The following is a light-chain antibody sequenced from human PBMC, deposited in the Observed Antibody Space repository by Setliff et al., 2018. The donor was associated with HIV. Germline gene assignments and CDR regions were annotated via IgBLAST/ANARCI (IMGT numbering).Light chain of an antibody. J-gene: IGLJ1*01. CDR1: SSDVGGYNY. CDR2: EVK. CDR3: SSYTGSDTFDV. V-gene: IGLV2-23*02. Sequence: QSALTQPASVSGSPGQSITISCTGTSSDVGGYNYVSWYQQHPGRAPKLTIFEVKRRPSGVSNRFSGSKSGNTASLTISGLQAEDEATYFCSSYTGSDTFDVFGTGTKVTVL.